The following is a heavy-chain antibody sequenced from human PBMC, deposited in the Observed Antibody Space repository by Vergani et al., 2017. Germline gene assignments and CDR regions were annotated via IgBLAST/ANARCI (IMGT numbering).Heavy chain of an antibody. J-gene: IGHJ4*02. CDR1: GYTFIDYY. V-gene: IGHV1-46*03. CDR3: ARPHGDILPPDPRRLDY. CDR2: IDPSGGYT. Sequence: QVHLVQSGTELKKPGASVTISCKTSGYTFIDYYLHWVRQAPGQGFEWMGVIDPSGGYTVHAQTFQGRVTLYTDTSTSTLYLDLTRLRSDDTALYYCARPHGDILPPDPRRLDYWGQGTLVTVSS.